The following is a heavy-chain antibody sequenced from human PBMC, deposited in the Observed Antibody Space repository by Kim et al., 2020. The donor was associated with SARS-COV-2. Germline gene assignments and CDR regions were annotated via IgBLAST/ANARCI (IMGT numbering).Heavy chain of an antibody. CDR1: GFTFSDYD. Sequence: GGSLRLSCAASGFTFSDYDMHWVRQAPGKGLEWVADIWYSGSNTYYADSVKGRFTISRDNSKNSLYLQMNSLRAEDTAVYYCARVGSRYCLLGSGAFDF. CDR2: IWYSGSNT. J-gene: IGHJ3*01. V-gene: IGHV3-33*08. D-gene: IGHD2-15*01. CDR3: ARVGSRYCLLGSGAFDF.